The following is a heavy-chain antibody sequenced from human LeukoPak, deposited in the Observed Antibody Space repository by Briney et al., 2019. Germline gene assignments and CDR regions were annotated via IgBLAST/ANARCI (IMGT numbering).Heavy chain of an antibody. CDR3: ARDFSGGNYYYYGMDV. CDR1: GFTFSSYG. D-gene: IGHD2-15*01. CDR2: IWYDGSNK. V-gene: IGHV3-33*01. J-gene: IGHJ6*02. Sequence: GGSLRLSCAASGFTFSSYGMHWVRQAPGKGLEWVAVIWYDGSNKYYADSVKGRFTISRDNSKNTLYLQMNSLRAEDTAVYYCARDFSGGNYYYYGMDVWGQGTTVTVSS.